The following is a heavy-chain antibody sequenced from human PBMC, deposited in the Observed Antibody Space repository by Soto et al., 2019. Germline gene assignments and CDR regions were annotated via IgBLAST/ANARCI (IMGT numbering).Heavy chain of an antibody. V-gene: IGHV4-39*01. CDR3: ASPFYDILTGYSATFDY. CDR2: IYYSGST. J-gene: IGHJ4*02. Sequence: QLLESGPGLVKPSETLSLTCTVSGGSISSSSYYWGWIRQPPGKGLEWIGSIYYSGSTYYNPSLKSRVTISVDTSKNQFSLKLSSVTAADTAVYYCASPFYDILTGYSATFDYGGQGTLVTVSS. D-gene: IGHD3-9*01. CDR1: GGSISSSSYY.